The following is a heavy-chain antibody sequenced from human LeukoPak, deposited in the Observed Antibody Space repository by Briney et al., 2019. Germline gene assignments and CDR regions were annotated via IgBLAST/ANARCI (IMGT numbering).Heavy chain of an antibody. Sequence: PSQTLSLTCTVSGGSISSYYWSWIRQPPGKGLEWVGFIYYNGSTDYKTSLKSRVTVSVDTSKNQFSLKLNSVTAADTAVYYCARVGDSSGDSAVDDWGQGTLVTVSS. CDR3: ARVGDSSGDSAVDD. CDR1: GGSISSYY. CDR2: IYYNGST. J-gene: IGHJ4*02. V-gene: IGHV4-59*01. D-gene: IGHD3-22*01.